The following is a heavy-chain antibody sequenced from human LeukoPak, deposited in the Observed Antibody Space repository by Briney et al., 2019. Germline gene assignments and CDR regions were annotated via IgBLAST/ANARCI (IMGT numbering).Heavy chain of an antibody. Sequence: GRSLRLSCAASGFTFSSYAMHWVRQAPGKGLEWVAVISYDGSNKYYADSVKGRFTISRDSSKNTLFLHMNTLRAEDTAIYYCAKDRTVGASYWYFDLWGRGTLVTVSS. J-gene: IGHJ2*01. V-gene: IGHV3-30-3*01. CDR3: AKDRTVGASYWYFDL. D-gene: IGHD1-26*01. CDR1: GFTFSSYA. CDR2: ISYDGSNK.